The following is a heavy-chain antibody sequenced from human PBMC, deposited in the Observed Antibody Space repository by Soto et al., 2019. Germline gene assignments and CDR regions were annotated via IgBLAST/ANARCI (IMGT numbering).Heavy chain of an antibody. CDR3: ARNFPYSSSWSLRNPPYMDV. CDR2: INPSGGST. Sequence: GASVKVSCKASGYTFTSYYMHWVRQAPGQGLEWMGIINPSGGSTSYAQKFQGRVTMTRDTSTSTVYMELSSLRTEDTAVYYCARNFPYSSSWSLRNPPYMDVWGQGTTVTVSS. J-gene: IGHJ6*02. D-gene: IGHD6-13*01. V-gene: IGHV1-46*01. CDR1: GYTFTSYY.